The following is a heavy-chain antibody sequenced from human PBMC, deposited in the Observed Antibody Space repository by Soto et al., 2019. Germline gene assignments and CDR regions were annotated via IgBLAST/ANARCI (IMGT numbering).Heavy chain of an antibody. Sequence: PGGSLRLSCSASGFLFRRFWMALVRRAPGKGLEWVATIKVDGREENYLESVHGRFTISRDDAKNSLFLQMRSLRGDDTAVYFCARELDVDGRFDCSG. J-gene: IGHJ4*01. CDR3: ARELDVDGRFDC. V-gene: IGHV3-7*01. CDR1: GFLFRRFW. CDR2: IKVDGREE.